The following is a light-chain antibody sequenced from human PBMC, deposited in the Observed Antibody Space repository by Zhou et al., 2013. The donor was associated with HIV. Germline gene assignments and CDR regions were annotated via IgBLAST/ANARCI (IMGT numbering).Light chain of an antibody. Sequence: DIQMTQSPSSLSASVGDRVTITCRASQSISNYLNWYQQKPGKAPKLLIYAASSLHSGVPSRFSGSGSGTDFTLTISSLQPEDFAIYYCQQSYSNPITFGQGTRLEIK. J-gene: IGKJ5*01. V-gene: IGKV1-39*01. CDR1: QSISNY. CDR3: QQSYSNPIT. CDR2: AAS.